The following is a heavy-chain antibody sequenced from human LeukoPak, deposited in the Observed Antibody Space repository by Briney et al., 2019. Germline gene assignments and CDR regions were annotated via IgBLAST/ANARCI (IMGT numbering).Heavy chain of an antibody. CDR2: IIPIFGTA. J-gene: IGHJ6*04. CDR3: AARFYDILTGNYYYGMDV. V-gene: IGHV1-69*06. D-gene: IGHD3-9*01. CDR1: VGTFSSYA. Sequence: SVKVSCKASVGTFSSYAISWVRQAPGQGREWMGGIIPIFGTANYAQKFQGRVTITADKSTSTAYMELSSLRSEDTAVYYCAARFYDILTGNYYYGMDVWGKGTTVTVSS.